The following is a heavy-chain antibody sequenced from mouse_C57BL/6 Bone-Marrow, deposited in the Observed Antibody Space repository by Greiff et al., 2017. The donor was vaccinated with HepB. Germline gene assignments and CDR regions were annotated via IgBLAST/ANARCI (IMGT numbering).Heavy chain of an antibody. CDR2: ISDGGSYT. CDR1: GFTFSSYA. D-gene: IGHD2-3*01. Sequence: EVMLVESGGGLVKPGGSLKLSCAASGFTFSSYAMSWVRQTPEKRLEWVATISDGGSYTYYPDNVKGRFTISRDNAKNNLYLQMSHLKSEDTAMYYCARVMVTTRYYAMDYWGQGTSVTVSS. V-gene: IGHV5-4*03. J-gene: IGHJ4*01. CDR3: ARVMVTTRYYAMDY.